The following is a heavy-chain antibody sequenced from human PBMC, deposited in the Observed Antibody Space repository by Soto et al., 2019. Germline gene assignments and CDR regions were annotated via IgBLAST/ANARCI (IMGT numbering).Heavy chain of an antibody. J-gene: IGHJ6*02. CDR1: GFTFGDYA. D-gene: IGHD6-13*01. CDR2: IRSKAYGGTT. Sequence: GGSLRLSCTASGFTFGDYAMSWFRQAPGKGLEWVGFIRSKAYGGTTEYTASVKGRFTISRDDSKSIAYLQMNSLKTEDTAVYYCTRDGLWQQLVLDHYYYYGMDVWGQGTTVTVSS. CDR3: TRDGLWQQLVLDHYYYYGMDV. V-gene: IGHV3-49*01.